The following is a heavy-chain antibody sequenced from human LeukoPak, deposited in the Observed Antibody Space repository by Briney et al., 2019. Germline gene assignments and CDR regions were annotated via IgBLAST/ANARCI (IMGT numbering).Heavy chain of an antibody. CDR3: ARGRSSMVRGYYYYYMDV. D-gene: IGHD3-10*01. CDR2: MYHSGST. Sequence: SETLSLICTVSGYSISSGYYWTWIRQPPGKGLEWIGNMYHSGSTYNNPSLKSRVTISVDTSKNQFSLKLSSVTAADTAVYYCARGRSSMVRGYYYYYMDVWGKGTTVTISS. V-gene: IGHV4-38-2*02. CDR1: GYSISSGYY. J-gene: IGHJ6*03.